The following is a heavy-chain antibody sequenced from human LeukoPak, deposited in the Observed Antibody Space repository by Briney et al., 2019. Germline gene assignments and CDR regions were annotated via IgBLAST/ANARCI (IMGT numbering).Heavy chain of an antibody. CDR2: INPNSGGP. J-gene: IGHJ4*02. CDR3: ARIPNWGRGGFDY. Sequence: ASVKVSCKASGYTFTGYYMHWVRQAPGQGLEWMGWINPNSGGPNYAQKFQGRVTMTRDTSISTAYMELSRLRSDGTAVYYCARIPNWGRGGFDYWGQGTLVTVSS. V-gene: IGHV1-2*02. CDR1: GYTFTGYY. D-gene: IGHD7-27*01.